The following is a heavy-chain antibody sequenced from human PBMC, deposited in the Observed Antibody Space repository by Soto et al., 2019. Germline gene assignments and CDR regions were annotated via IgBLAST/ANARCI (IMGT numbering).Heavy chain of an antibody. J-gene: IGHJ4*02. CDR3: ARVFRSLKVFYFDL. Sequence: PVGSLRLSCESSVFPFSDYYMGCIRHSPGRWLEWVSYVHTGGAVKFYRESVKGRFTISRDNSKTSLSLRMFSLRAEDTAMYYCARVFRSLKVFYFDLWGQGALVIVSS. D-gene: IGHD3-10*02. CDR1: VFPFSDYY. V-gene: IGHV3-11*01. CDR2: VHTGGAVK.